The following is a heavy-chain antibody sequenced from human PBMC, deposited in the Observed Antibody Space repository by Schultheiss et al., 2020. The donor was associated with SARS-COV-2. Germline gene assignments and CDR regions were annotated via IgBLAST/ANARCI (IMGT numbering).Heavy chain of an antibody. CDR3: AAYGSGSYSGFDY. CDR1: GFTFSSYA. V-gene: IGHV3-23*01. J-gene: IGHJ4*02. Sequence: GGSLRLSCAAFGFTFSSYAMSWVRQAPGKGLEWVSAISGSGGSTYYADSVKGRFTISRDNSKNTLYLQMNSLRAEDTAVYYCAAYGSGSYSGFDYWGQGTLVTVSS. CDR2: ISGSGGST. D-gene: IGHD3-10*01.